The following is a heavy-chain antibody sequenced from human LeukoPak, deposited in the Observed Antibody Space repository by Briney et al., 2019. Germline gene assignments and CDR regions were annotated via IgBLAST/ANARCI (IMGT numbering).Heavy chain of an antibody. Sequence: ASVKVSCKASGYTFTGYYMHGVRQAPGQGLEGMGWINPNSGGTNYAQKFQGRVTMTRDTSISTAYMELTSLRSDDTAVYSCAREFADYGGPKDYWGQGTLVTVSS. CDR1: GYTFTGYY. D-gene: IGHD4-23*01. CDR2: INPNSGGT. CDR3: AREFADYGGPKDY. J-gene: IGHJ4*02. V-gene: IGHV1-2*02.